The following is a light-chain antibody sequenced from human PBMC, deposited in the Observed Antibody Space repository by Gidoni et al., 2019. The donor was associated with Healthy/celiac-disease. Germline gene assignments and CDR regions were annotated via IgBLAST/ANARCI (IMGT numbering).Light chain of an antibody. CDR1: SSDVCGYNY. J-gene: IGLJ3*02. CDR2: DVS. Sequence: QSAPTPPAPVSRSPGQSIPISCTGTSSDVCGYNYVSSYQQHPGKAPKLMIYDVSNRPSGVSNRCSGAKSGNTAALTISGLQAEDEADYYCSSYTSSSVWVFGGGTKLTVL. V-gene: IGLV2-14*03. CDR3: SSYTSSSVWV.